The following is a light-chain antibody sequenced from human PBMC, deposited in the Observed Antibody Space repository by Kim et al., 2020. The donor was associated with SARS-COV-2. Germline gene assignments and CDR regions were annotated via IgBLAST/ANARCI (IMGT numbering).Light chain of an antibody. CDR1: QSINNW. CDR3: QQDNSYPLT. V-gene: IGKV1-5*03. J-gene: IGKJ4*01. CDR2: MAS. Sequence: DIQMTQSPSTLSASVGDRVTITCRASQSINNWLAWYQQKPGKAPKLLIYMASTLESGVQSRFSGSGSGTEFTLTISSLQPDDFATYYCQQDNSYPLTFGGGTKVEIK.